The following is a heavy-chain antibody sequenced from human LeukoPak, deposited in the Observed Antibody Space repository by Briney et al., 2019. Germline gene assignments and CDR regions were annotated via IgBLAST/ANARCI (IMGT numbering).Heavy chain of an antibody. V-gene: IGHV5-51*01. CDR2: IYPGDSDT. CDR3: ARHVVFGSSFLYYFDY. Sequence: GESLKISCKGSGYSFTSYWIGWVRQMPGKGLEWMGIIYPGDSDTRYSPSFRGQVTISADKSISTAYLQWSSLKASDTAMYYCARHVVFGSSFLYYFDYWGQGTLVTVSS. D-gene: IGHD6-13*01. CDR1: GYSFTSYW. J-gene: IGHJ4*02.